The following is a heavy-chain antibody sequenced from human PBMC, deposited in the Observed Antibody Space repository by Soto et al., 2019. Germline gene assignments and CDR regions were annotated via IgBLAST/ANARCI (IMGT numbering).Heavy chain of an antibody. D-gene: IGHD2-21*02. V-gene: IGHV4-59*01. J-gene: IGHJ6*02. CDR1: GGSISRYY. CDR2: MYNTGST. Sequence: QVQLQESGPGLVKPSETLSLTCTVSGGSISRYYWSWIRQPPGKGLEWIGYMYNTGSTVYNPSFSSRVTISVDTSKNQFYLKLNSVTAADTAVYYCARDLWGYCGTDCYPLDVWGQGTTVTVSS. CDR3: ARDLWGYCGTDCYPLDV.